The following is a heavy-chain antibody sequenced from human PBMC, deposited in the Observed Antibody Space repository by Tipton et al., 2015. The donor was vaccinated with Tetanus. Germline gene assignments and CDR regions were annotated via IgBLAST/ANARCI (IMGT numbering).Heavy chain of an antibody. V-gene: IGHV3-7*01. Sequence: SGAEVKKPGSSVKVSCKASGGTFTNYALSWVRQAPGKGPEWVANIKEDGSVKGYVDSVKGRFTISRDNAKNSLSLQMSSLRGEDTAVYHCAREGYWGQGTLVTVSS. CDR1: GGTFTNYA. CDR2: IKEDGSVK. J-gene: IGHJ4*02. CDR3: AREGY.